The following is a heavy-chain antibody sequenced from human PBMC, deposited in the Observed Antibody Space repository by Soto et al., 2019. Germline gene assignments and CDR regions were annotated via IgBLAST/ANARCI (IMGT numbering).Heavy chain of an antibody. D-gene: IGHD2-2*01. V-gene: IGHV3-23*01. Sequence: GGSLRLSCAASGFTFSSYAMSWVRQAPGKGLEWVSAISGSGGSTYYADSVKGRFTISRDNSKNTLYLQMNSLRAEDTAVYYCAKAPHCSSTSCYLAPPYYFDYWGQGTLVTVSS. J-gene: IGHJ4*02. CDR2: ISGSGGST. CDR3: AKAPHCSSTSCYLAPPYYFDY. CDR1: GFTFSSYA.